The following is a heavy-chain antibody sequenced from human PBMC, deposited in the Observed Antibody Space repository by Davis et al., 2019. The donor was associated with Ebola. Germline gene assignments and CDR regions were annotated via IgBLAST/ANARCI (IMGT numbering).Heavy chain of an antibody. V-gene: IGHV3-48*01. CDR3: ARDPHDYGDYVLYYYYGMDV. D-gene: IGHD4-17*01. CDR2: ISSSSSTI. J-gene: IGHJ6*02. Sequence: ESLKIPCAASGFTYSSYSMNWVRQAPGKGLEWVSYISSSSSTIYYADSVKGRFTISRDNSKNTLYLQMNSLRAEDTAVYYCARDPHDYGDYVLYYYYGMDVWGQGTTVTVSS. CDR1: GFTYSSYS.